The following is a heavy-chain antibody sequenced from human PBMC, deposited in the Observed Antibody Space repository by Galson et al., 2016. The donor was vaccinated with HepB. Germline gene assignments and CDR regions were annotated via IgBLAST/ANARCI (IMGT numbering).Heavy chain of an antibody. V-gene: IGHV3-30-3*01. D-gene: IGHD5-12*01. CDR2: ISYGGGSHK. Sequence: SLRLSCAASGFTFSTYAIHWVRQAPGKGLEWVIVISYGGGSHKYFADSVKGRFIISRDNSKNTVYLQMNSLRAEDTAVYYCAKALAGGGSDLGGVYGMDVGGQGTTVTVSS. CDR1: GFTFSTYA. J-gene: IGHJ6*02. CDR3: AKALAGGGSDLGGVYGMDV.